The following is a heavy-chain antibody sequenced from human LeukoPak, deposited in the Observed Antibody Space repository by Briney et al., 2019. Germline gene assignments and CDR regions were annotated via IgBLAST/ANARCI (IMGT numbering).Heavy chain of an antibody. CDR3: ARDWAVAGTGY. Sequence: GGSLRLSCAASGFTFSSYWMSWVRQVPGKGLEWVANIKEDGSEKNYVDSVKGRFTIPRDNAKNSLYLEMNSLRAEDTAVYYCARDWAVAGTGYWGQGTLVTVSS. CDR2: IKEDGSEK. D-gene: IGHD6-19*01. V-gene: IGHV3-7*05. CDR1: GFTFSSYW. J-gene: IGHJ4*02.